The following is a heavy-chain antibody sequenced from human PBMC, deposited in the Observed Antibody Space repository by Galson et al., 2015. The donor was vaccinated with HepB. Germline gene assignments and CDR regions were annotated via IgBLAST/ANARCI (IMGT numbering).Heavy chain of an antibody. J-gene: IGHJ4*02. D-gene: IGHD1-26*01. V-gene: IGHV3-30*18. CDR1: GFTFSDFG. CDR3: AKGINMGAYYFDS. CDR2: ISYDGRNE. Sequence: SLRLSCAASGFTFSDFGMHWVRQAPGKGLEWVARISYDGRNEYYPDSLKGRFTISRDNPNNTLSLQMNSLRTEDTAVYYCAKGINMGAYYFDSWGQGTLVTVSS.